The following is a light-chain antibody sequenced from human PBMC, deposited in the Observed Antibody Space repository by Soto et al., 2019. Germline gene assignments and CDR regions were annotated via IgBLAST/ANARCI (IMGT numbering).Light chain of an antibody. CDR3: GSYAGNNIFL. Sequence: QSALTQPPSASGSPGQSVTFSCTGTSSDIGAYVSWYQHHPGKAPKLVISEVNKRPSGVPDRFSGSKSGNTASLTVSGLQAEDEADYYCGSYAGNNIFLVGGRTKLTVL. J-gene: IGLJ2*01. V-gene: IGLV2-8*01. CDR2: EVN. CDR1: SSDIGAY.